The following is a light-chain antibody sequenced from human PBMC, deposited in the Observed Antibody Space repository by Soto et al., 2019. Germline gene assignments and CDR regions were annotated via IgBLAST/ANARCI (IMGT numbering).Light chain of an antibody. J-gene: IGKJ1*01. CDR2: KAS. CDR3: QYWDDYSWT. Sequence: DIQMTQSPSTLSASVGDRVTITCRASQSITDWLAWYQQKPGKAPKFLIYKASNLEGGVPSRFSGSGSGTEFTLTSSSVQPDDVATYYCQYWDDYSWTFGQGTKVEIK. CDR1: QSITDW. V-gene: IGKV1-5*03.